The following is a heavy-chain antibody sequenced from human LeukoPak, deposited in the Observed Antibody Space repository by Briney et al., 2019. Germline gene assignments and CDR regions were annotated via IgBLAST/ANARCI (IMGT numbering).Heavy chain of an antibody. CDR3: TKAPYYYDSSCGFDY. D-gene: IGHD3-22*01. V-gene: IGHV3-43*02. CDR1: GFTFDVYA. Sequence: GLSLRLSYAASGFTFDVYAMHWARQASAKGLECVSLINGDDGSRYYKVSVKGRVTISRDNRNNSLYLQMNSLRTEDTALYYCTKAPYYYDSSCGFDYWGQGTLVTVSS. CDR2: INGDDGSR. J-gene: IGHJ4*02.